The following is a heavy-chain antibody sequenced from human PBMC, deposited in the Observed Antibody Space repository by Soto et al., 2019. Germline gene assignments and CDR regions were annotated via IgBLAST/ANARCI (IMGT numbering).Heavy chain of an antibody. V-gene: IGHV3-74*01. CDR3: ARGRYQLLWGDY. CDR1: GFTFSSYW. J-gene: IGHJ4*02. D-gene: IGHD2-2*01. Sequence: EVQLVESGGGLVQPGGSLRLYCAASGFTFSSYWMHWVRQAPGKGLVWVSRINSDGSSTSYADSVKGRFTISRDNAKNTVYLQMNSLRAEDTAVYYCARGRYQLLWGDYWGQGTLATVSS. CDR2: INSDGSST.